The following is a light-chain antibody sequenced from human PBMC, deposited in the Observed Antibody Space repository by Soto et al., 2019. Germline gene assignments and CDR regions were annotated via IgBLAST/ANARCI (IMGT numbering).Light chain of an antibody. CDR1: SSDVGGYNY. Sequence: QSVLTQPASVSGSPGQSITISCTGTSSDVGGYNYVYWYQQHPGKAPKLMIYDVSNRPSGVSNRFSGSKSGNTASLTISVLRAEDEADYSCSSYTRSSTYVFGTGTKVTV. CDR2: DVS. V-gene: IGLV2-14*01. J-gene: IGLJ1*01. CDR3: SSYTRSSTYV.